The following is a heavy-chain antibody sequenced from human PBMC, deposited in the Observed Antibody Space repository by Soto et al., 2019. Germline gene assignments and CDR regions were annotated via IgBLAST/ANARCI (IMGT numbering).Heavy chain of an antibody. CDR1: GGSVSSGSYY. J-gene: IGHJ4*02. Sequence: SETLSLTCTVSGGSVSSGSYYWSWIRQPPGKGLEWIGYIHYSGSTSYNPSLKSRITISVDTSKNQFSLKLSSVTAADTAVYYCARYNHFSNYRTLDYWGQGTLVTDSS. CDR3: ARYNHFSNYRTLDY. CDR2: IHYSGST. D-gene: IGHD4-4*01. V-gene: IGHV4-61*01.